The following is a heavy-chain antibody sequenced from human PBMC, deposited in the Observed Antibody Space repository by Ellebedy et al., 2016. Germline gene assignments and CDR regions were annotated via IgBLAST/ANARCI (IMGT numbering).Heavy chain of an antibody. Sequence: GGSLRLXXATSGISFSDFFMSWVRQAPGKGLQWVSTISAGGDDTYLADSVKGRFTISRDNSRNILYLQMSSLRDEDSAIYYCREGHYSDVWGQGTLVTVSS. CDR2: ISAGGDDT. J-gene: IGHJ4*02. CDR3: REGHYSDV. V-gene: IGHV3-23*01. CDR1: GISFSDFF.